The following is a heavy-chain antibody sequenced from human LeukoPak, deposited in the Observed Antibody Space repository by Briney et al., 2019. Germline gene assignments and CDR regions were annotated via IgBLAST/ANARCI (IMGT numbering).Heavy chain of an antibody. V-gene: IGHV3-21*01. J-gene: IGHJ4*02. CDR1: GFTFSSYG. CDR3: ARTAYTSGWGDY. Sequence: PGGSLRLSCAASGFTFSSYGMSWVRQAPGKGLEWVSSITSSSSYIYYADSVKGRFTISRDNAKNSLYLQMNSLRAEDTAVYYCARTAYTSGWGDYWGQGTLVTVSS. D-gene: IGHD6-19*01. CDR2: ITSSSSYI.